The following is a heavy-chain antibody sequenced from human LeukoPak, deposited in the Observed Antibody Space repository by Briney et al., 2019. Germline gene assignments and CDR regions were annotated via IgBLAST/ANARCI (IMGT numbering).Heavy chain of an antibody. D-gene: IGHD1-1*01. CDR2: ISGSGGSGGRT. CDR3: ARTWSNWFDP. V-gene: IGHV3-23*01. CDR1: GYTFKGYG. Sequence: GGSLRLSCEASGYTFKGYGLTWVRQAPGKGLEWVSGISGSGGSGGRTYYADSVRGRFTISRDNAKKSLYLQMNSLRAEDTAVYYCARTWSNWFDPWGQGTLVTVSS. J-gene: IGHJ5*02.